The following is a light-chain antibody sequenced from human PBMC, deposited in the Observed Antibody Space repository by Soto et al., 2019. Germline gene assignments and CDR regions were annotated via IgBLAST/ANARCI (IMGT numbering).Light chain of an antibody. CDR2: DAS. CDR1: QMVSSNY. J-gene: IGKJ1*01. Sequence: EIVLTQSPGTLSLSPGKRATLPCRASQMVSSNYLAWYQQKPGQPPRLLIYDASSRATGIPDRFSGSGSGTDFTLTISRLEPEDFAVYYCQQYGSSPWTFGQGTKVEIK. CDR3: QQYGSSPWT. V-gene: IGKV3-20*01.